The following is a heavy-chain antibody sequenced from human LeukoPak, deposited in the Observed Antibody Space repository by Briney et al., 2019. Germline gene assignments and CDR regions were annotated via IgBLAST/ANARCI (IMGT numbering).Heavy chain of an antibody. V-gene: IGHV3-30-3*01. J-gene: IGHJ4*02. CDR1: GFTFSSYA. CDR2: ISYDGSNK. D-gene: IGHD4-11*01. CDR3: ARRLQPYYFDY. Sequence: GGSLRLSCAASGFTFSSYAMHWVRQAPGKGLEWVAVISYDGSNKYYADSVKGRFTISRDNSKSTLCLQMNSLRAEDTAVYYCARRLQPYYFDYWGQGTLVTVSS.